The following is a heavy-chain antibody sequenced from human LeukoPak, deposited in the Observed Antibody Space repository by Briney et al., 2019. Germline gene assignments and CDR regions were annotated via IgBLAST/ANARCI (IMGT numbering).Heavy chain of an antibody. J-gene: IGHJ4*02. CDR2: IYTSGST. D-gene: IGHD5-24*01. Sequence: SETLSLTCTVSGGSISSYYWSWIRQPAGKGLEWIGRIYTSGSTNYNPSLKGRVTMSVDTSKNQFSLKLSSVTAADTAVYYCARDSIKEMATISWGQGTLVTVSS. V-gene: IGHV4-4*07. CDR1: GGSISSYY. CDR3: ARDSIKEMATIS.